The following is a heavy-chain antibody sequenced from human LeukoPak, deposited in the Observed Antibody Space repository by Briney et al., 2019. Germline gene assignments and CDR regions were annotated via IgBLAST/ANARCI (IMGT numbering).Heavy chain of an antibody. CDR1: GGSISSGDYY. J-gene: IGHJ4*02. CDR2: IYYSGST. V-gene: IGHV4-30-4*08. CDR3: ARSFVVPAAIFDY. Sequence: PSETLSLTCTVSGGSISSGDYYWSWIRQPPGKGLEWIGYIYYSGSTCYNPSLKSRVTISVDTSKNQFSLKLSSVTAADTAVYYCARSFVVPAAIFDYWGQGTLVTVSS. D-gene: IGHD2-2*01.